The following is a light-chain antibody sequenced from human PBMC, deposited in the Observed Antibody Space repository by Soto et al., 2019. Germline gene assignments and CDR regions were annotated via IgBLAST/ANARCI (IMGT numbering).Light chain of an antibody. V-gene: IGLV3-9*01. Sequence: SYELTQPLSVSVALGQTARIICGGNNIGSKNVHWYQQKPGQAPVLVIYRDSNRPSGIPERFSGSNSGNTATLTISRAQAGDEADYYCQVWDSSRGVFRTGTKLTGL. CDR3: QVWDSSRGV. CDR2: RDS. CDR1: NIGSKN. J-gene: IGLJ1*01.